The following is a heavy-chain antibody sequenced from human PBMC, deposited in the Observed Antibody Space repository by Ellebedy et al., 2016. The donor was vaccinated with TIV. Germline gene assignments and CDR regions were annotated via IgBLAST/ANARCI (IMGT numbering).Heavy chain of an antibody. D-gene: IGHD3-22*01. CDR3: ARVYYDSSAPPSDAFDI. CDR2: IIPIFGTA. J-gene: IGHJ3*02. V-gene: IGHV1-69*13. Sequence: SVKVSXXASGGTFSSYAISWVRQAPGQGLEWMGGIIPIFGTANYAQKFQGRVTITADESTSTAYMELSSLRSEDTAVYYCARVYYDSSAPPSDAFDIWGQGTMVTVSS. CDR1: GGTFSSYA.